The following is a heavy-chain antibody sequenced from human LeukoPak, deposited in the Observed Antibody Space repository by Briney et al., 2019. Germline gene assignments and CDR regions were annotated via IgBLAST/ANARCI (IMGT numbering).Heavy chain of an antibody. Sequence: PGRSLRLSCAASGFTFDDYAMHWVRQAPGRGLEWVSGISWNSGNIVYADSVKGRFTISRDNAKNSLYLQMNSLRPEDTAFYYCVKGATSSWYDWFDPWGQGTLVTVSS. CDR1: GFTFDDYA. CDR3: VKGATSSWYDWFDP. D-gene: IGHD6-13*01. V-gene: IGHV3-9*01. CDR2: ISWNSGNI. J-gene: IGHJ5*02.